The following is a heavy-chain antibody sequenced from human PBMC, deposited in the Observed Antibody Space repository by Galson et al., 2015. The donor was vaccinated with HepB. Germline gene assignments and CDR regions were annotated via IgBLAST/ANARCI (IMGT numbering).Heavy chain of an antibody. CDR3: ARDDGGNPLGEYYYYGMDV. J-gene: IGHJ6*02. Sequence: SVKVSCKASGGTFSSYAISWVRQAPGQGLEWMGGIIPIFGTANYAQKFQGRVTITADESTSTAYMELSSLRSEDTAVYYCARDDGGNPLGEYYYYGMDVWGQGTTVTVSS. CDR1: GGTFSSYA. D-gene: IGHD4-23*01. V-gene: IGHV1-69*13. CDR2: IIPIFGTA.